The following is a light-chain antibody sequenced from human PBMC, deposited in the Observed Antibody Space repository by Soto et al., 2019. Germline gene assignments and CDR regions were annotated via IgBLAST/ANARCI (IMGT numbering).Light chain of an antibody. CDR2: DAS. Sequence: EIVMTQSPATLSVSPGEGATLSCKASQNVYNNLAWYQQRPGQPPRLLIYDASTRATRISARFSGSGYGTEFTLTISSLQSEDFAVYFCQQCRNWPLTFGGGTKVEIK. CDR1: QNVYNN. J-gene: IGKJ4*01. CDR3: QQCRNWPLT. V-gene: IGKV3-15*01.